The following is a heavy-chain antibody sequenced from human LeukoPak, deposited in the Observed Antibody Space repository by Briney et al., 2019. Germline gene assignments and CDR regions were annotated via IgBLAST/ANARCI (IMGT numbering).Heavy chain of an antibody. CDR2: IYYSGGT. CDR3: ARHKTLVVTHPLDY. D-gene: IGHD3-22*01. J-gene: IGHJ4*02. CDR1: GGSFSSYY. V-gene: IGHV4-59*08. Sequence: PSETLSLTCAVYGGSFSSYYWSWIRQPPGKGLEWIGRIYYSGGTNYNPSLKSRVTMSVDTSKNQFSLKLSSVTAADTAVYYCARHKTLVVTHPLDYWGQGALVTVSS.